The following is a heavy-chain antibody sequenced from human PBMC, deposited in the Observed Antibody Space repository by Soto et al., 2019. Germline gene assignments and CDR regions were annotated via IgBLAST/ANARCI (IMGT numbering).Heavy chain of an antibody. CDR1: GYTFTSLA. D-gene: IGHD3-3*01. CDR2: MSPNSGNT. J-gene: IGHJ4*02. V-gene: IGHV1-8*01. Sequence: ASVKVSCKTSGYTFTSLAINWVRQATGQGLEWLGWMSPNSGNTAYAQKFQGRVTMTRDTSMSTVYMELSSLKTEDTAVYYCTHIYDFWSVWGQGTLVTVSS. CDR3: THIYDFWSV.